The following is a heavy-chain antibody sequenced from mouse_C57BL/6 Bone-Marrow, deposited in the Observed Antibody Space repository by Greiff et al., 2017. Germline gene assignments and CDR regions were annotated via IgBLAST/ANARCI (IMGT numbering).Heavy chain of an antibody. Sequence: LPPPAAALVRPGTSVKLSCKASGYTFTSYWMHWVKQRPGQGLEWIGVIDPSDSYTNYNQKFKGKATLTVDTSSSTAYMQLSSLTSEDSAVYYCARRGPFAYWGQGTLVTVSA. J-gene: IGHJ3*01. CDR1: GYTFTSYW. V-gene: IGHV1-59*01. CDR3: ARRGPFAY. CDR2: IDPSDSYT.